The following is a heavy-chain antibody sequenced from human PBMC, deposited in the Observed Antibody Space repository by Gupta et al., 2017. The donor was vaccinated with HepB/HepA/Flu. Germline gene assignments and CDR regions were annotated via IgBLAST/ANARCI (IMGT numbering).Heavy chain of an antibody. Sequence: QVQLQQWGAGLLKPSETLSLTCAVYGGSFSGYYWSWIRQPPGKGLEWIGEINHSGSTNYNPSLKSRVTISVDTSKNQFSLKLSSVTAADTAVYYCARGGIPHWFDPWGQGTLVTVSS. CDR1: GGSFSGYY. V-gene: IGHV4-34*01. CDR2: INHSGST. J-gene: IGHJ5*02. CDR3: ARGGIPHWFDP.